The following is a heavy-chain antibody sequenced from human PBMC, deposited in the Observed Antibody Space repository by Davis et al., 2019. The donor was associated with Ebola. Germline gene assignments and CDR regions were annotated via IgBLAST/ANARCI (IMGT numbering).Heavy chain of an antibody. Sequence: ASVKVSCKASGGTFSSYAISWVRQAPGQGLEWMGWINPNSGGTNYAQKFQGWVTMTRDTSISTAYMELSRLRSDDTAVYYCARGLRPTGIYYNHSPFDPWGQGTLVTVSS. CDR1: GGTFSSYA. D-gene: IGHD3-10*01. V-gene: IGHV1-2*04. CDR2: INPNSGGT. CDR3: ARGLRPTGIYYNHSPFDP. J-gene: IGHJ5*02.